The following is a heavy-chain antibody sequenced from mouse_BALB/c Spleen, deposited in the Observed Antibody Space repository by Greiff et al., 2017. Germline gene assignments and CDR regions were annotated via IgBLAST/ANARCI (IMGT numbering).Heavy chain of an antibody. Sequence: LQQSGSELVRPGASVKLSCKASGYTFTSYWMHWVKQRHGQGLEWIGNIYPGSGSTNYDEKFKSKGTLTVDTSSSTAYMHLSSLTSEDSAVYYCTTDYYGSSYAAYWGQGTLVTVSA. J-gene: IGHJ3*01. V-gene: IGHV1S22*01. D-gene: IGHD1-1*01. CDR2: IYPGSGST. CDR3: TTDYYGSSYAAY. CDR1: GYTFTSYW.